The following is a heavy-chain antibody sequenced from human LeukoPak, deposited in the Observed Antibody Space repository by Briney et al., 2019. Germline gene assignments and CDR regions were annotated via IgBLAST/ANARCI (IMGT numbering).Heavy chain of an antibody. Sequence: ASVKVSCKASGYTFTGYYKHWVRQAPGQGLEWMGWINPNSGGTNYAQKFQGRVTMTRDTSISTAYMELSRLRSDDTAVYYCARSIHFDWLFDYWGQGTLVTVSS. V-gene: IGHV1-2*02. J-gene: IGHJ4*02. CDR2: INPNSGGT. CDR3: ARSIHFDWLFDY. D-gene: IGHD3-9*01. CDR1: GYTFTGYY.